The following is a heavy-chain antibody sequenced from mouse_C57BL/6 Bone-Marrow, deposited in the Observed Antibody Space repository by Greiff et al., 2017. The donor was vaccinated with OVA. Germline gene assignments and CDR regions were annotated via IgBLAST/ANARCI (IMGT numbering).Heavy chain of an antibody. D-gene: IGHD1-2*01. CDR1: GYAFSSSW. J-gene: IGHJ4*01. CDR2: IYPGDGDT. V-gene: IGHV1-82*01. Sequence: VQLQQSGPELVKPGASVKISCKASGYAFSSSWMNWVKQRPGKGLEWIGRIYPGDGDTNYNGKFKGKATLTADKSSSTAYMQLSSLTSEDSAVYFCARLLRPLYYYAMDYWGQGTSVTVSS. CDR3: ARLLRPLYYYAMDY.